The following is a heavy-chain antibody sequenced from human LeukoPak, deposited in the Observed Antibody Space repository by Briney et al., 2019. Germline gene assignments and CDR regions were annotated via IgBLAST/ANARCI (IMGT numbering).Heavy chain of an antibody. J-gene: IGHJ6*03. Sequence: SETLSLTCAVYGGSFSGYYWSWIRQPPGKGLEWIGEINHSGSTNYNPSLKSRVTISVDTSKNQLSLKLSSVPAADTAVYYCARVVDPGGYYYFYYMDVWGKGTTVTVSS. D-gene: IGHD3-16*01. V-gene: IGHV4-34*01. CDR2: INHSGST. CDR3: ARVVDPGGYYYFYYMDV. CDR1: GGSFSGYY.